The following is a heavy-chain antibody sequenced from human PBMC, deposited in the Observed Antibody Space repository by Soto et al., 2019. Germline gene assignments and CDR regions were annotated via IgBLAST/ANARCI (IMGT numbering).Heavy chain of an antibody. CDR1: GYTFTSYD. D-gene: IGHD3-10*01. Sequence: ASVKVSCKASGYTFTSYDINWVRQATRQGLEWMGWMNPNSGNTGYAQKFQGRVTMTRNTSISTAYMELSSLRSEDTAVYYCATTMVRGVIITQPNWFDPWGQGTMVTVSS. V-gene: IGHV1-8*01. J-gene: IGHJ5*02. CDR2: MNPNSGNT. CDR3: ATTMVRGVIITQPNWFDP.